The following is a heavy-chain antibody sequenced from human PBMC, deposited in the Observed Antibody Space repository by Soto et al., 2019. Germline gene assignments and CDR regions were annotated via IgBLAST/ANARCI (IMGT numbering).Heavy chain of an antibody. J-gene: IGHJ2*01. D-gene: IGHD1-1*01. CDR1: GGSISGYY. CDR2: IYYSGST. Sequence: PSETLSLTCTVSGGSISGYYWSWIRQPPGKGLEWIGYIYYSGSTNYNPSLKSRVTISVDTSKNQSSLKLSSVTAADTAVYYCARVWTFHWYFDLWGRGTLVTVSS. CDR3: ARVWTFHWYFDL. V-gene: IGHV4-59*01.